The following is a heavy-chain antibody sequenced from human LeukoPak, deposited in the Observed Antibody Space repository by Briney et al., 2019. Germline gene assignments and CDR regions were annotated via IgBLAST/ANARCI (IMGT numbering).Heavy chain of an antibody. V-gene: IGHV4-31*03. CDR1: GGSITSGGHY. CDR2: IYYTGTT. J-gene: IGHJ4*02. Sequence: QVQLQESGPGLVKPSQPLSLTCTVSGGSITSGGHYWSWIRQHPGKGLEWIGYIYYTGTTYYNPSLKSRVTISLGTSKNQFSLQLSSVTAADTAVYYCARASRLGELSLGYWGQGTLVTVSS. CDR3: ARASRLGELSLGY. D-gene: IGHD3-16*02.